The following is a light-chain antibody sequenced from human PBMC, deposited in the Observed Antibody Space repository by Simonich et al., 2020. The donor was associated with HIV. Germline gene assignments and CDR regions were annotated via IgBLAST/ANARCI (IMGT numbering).Light chain of an antibody. CDR3: CSYAGTSTWL. CDR2: DVS. V-gene: IGLV2-14*03. J-gene: IGLJ3*02. Sequence: QSALTQPASVSGSPGQSITISCTGTSSDVGGYNYVCWYQQHPGKAPKLMIYDVSKRPSGVSNRFAGSKSGNTASLTISGLQAEDEADYYCCSYAGTSTWLFGGGTKLTVL. CDR1: SSDVGGYNY.